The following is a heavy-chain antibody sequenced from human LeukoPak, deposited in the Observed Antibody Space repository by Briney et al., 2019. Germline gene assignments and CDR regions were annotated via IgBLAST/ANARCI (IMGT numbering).Heavy chain of an antibody. CDR3: ARHQTELKLGAFDI. Sequence: LRLSCAASGFTFSSYAMSWVRQAPGKGLEWIGYIYYSGSTYYNPSLKSRVTISVDTSKNQFSLKLSSVTAADTAVYYCARHQTELKLGAFDIWGQGTMVTVSS. J-gene: IGHJ3*02. CDR2: IYYSGST. V-gene: IGHV4-30-4*08. CDR1: GFTFSSYA. D-gene: IGHD1-7*01.